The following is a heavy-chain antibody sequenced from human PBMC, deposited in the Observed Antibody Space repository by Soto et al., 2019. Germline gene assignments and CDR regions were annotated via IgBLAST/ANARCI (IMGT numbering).Heavy chain of an antibody. CDR1: GGSISSYY. D-gene: IGHD6-6*01. CDR3: ERFQSSIAAQAWRNWFDP. J-gene: IGHJ5*02. CDR2: IYYSGST. Sequence: SETLSLTCTVSGGSISSYYWSWIRQPPGKGLEWIGYIYYSGSTNYNPSLKSRVTISVDTSKNQFSLKLSSVTAADTAVYYCERFQSSIAAQAWRNWFDPWGQGTLVTVSS. V-gene: IGHV4-59*08.